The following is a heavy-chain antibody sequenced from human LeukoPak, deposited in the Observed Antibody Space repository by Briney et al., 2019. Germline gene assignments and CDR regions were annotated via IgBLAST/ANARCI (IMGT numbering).Heavy chain of an antibody. CDR2: ISYDGSNK. J-gene: IGHJ4*02. D-gene: IGHD2-8*01. V-gene: IGHV3-30*03. Sequence: GGSLRLSCAASGFTFSSYGMHWVRQAPGKGLEWVAVISYDGSNKYYADSVKGRFTISRDNSKNTLYLQMNSLRAEDTAVYYCARGPVYAIRDYWGQGTLVTVSS. CDR3: ARGPVYAIRDY. CDR1: GFTFSSYG.